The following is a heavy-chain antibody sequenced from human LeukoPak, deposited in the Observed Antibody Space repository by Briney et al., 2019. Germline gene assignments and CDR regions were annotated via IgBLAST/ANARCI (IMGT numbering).Heavy chain of an antibody. J-gene: IGHJ2*01. D-gene: IGHD6-19*01. Sequence: SQTLSLTCTVSGGSISSGDYYWSWIRQPPGKGLEWIGYIYYSGSTYYHPSLKSRVTISVDTSKNKFSLKLSSVTAADTAVYYCARSGYSSGWYDWYFDLWGRGTLVTVSS. CDR3: ARSGYSSGWYDWYFDL. V-gene: IGHV4-30-4*01. CDR1: GGSISSGDYY. CDR2: IYYSGST.